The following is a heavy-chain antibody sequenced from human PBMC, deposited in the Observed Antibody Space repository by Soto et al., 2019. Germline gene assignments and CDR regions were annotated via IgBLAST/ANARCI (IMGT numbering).Heavy chain of an antibody. CDR1: GFTFSNFW. J-gene: IGHJ4*02. CDR2: INPDGSEK. CDR3: SRSLDS. V-gene: IGHV3-7*01. Sequence: PGGSLRLSCAASGFTFSNFWMDWVRQAPGKGLEWVANINPDGSEKQYVDSVKGRFTISRDNAKNSLYLQMSSLTAEDSALYYCSRSLDSWGQGNRVTVSS.